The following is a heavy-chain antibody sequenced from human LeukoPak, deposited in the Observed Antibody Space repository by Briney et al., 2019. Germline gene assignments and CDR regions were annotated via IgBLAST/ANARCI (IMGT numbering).Heavy chain of an antibody. CDR3: AKDIRYYYDSSGYYYLPFGKYYFDY. D-gene: IGHD3-22*01. J-gene: IGHJ4*02. V-gene: IGHV3-23*01. CDR2: ISGSGGST. CDR1: GFTFSSYA. Sequence: GGSLRLSCAASGFTFSSYAMSWVRQAPGKGLEWVSAISGSGGSTYYADSVKGRFTISRDNSKNTLYLQMNSLRAEDTAVYYCAKDIRYYYDSSGYYYLPFGKYYFDYWGQGTLVTVSS.